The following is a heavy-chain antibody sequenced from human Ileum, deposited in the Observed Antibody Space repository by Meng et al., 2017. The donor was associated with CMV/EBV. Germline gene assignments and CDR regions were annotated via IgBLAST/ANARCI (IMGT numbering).Heavy chain of an antibody. J-gene: IGHJ4*02. D-gene: IGHD5-24*01. CDR3: ARGANYASFRVDY. Sequence: ELKQSGAAVTLSCKASGATVTDSDMHGVGLSTGEGLEWMGWINPKMVDTNYAQQFHGGVTGTRDTSVSTVYMEVTSDDSAVYYCARGANYASFRVDYWGQGTLVTVSS. CDR2: INPKMVDT. CDR1: GATVTDSD. V-gene: IGHV1-2*02.